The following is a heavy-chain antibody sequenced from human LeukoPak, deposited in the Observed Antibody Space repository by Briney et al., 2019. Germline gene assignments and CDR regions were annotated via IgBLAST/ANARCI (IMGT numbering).Heavy chain of an antibody. J-gene: IGHJ4*02. Sequence: PSETLSLTCTVSGGSVSSGSYYWSWIRQPPGKGLEWIGYIYYSGSTNYNPSLKSRVTISVDTSKNRFSLKLSSVTAADTAVYYCARGKPVPDSVVVPADPFGYWGQGTLVTVSS. D-gene: IGHD2-2*01. V-gene: IGHV4-61*03. CDR1: GGSVSSGSYY. CDR3: ARGKPVPDSVVVPADPFGY. CDR2: IYYSGST.